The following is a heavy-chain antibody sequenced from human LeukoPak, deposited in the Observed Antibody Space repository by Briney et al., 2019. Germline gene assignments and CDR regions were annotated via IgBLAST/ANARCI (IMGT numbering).Heavy chain of an antibody. V-gene: IGHV3-48*01. CDR3: ARDTPAYGSGSQPFNI. Sequence: PGVSLRLYCAASGFTRSSYSMNWVRQAQGKGLEWVSYISFSSATIHYADSVKGRITVSRDNAKNSLYLQMTSLSAEDTALYFCARDTPAYGSGSQPFNIWGPGTMVT. J-gene: IGHJ3*02. CDR2: ISFSSATI. CDR1: GFTRSSYS. D-gene: IGHD3-10*01.